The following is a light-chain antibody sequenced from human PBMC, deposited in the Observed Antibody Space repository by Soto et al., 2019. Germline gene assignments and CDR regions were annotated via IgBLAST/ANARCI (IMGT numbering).Light chain of an antibody. CDR3: QVWDSSSVV. Sequence: SSELTQPPSVSVAPGKTARITCGGNNIGSKRVHWYQQKPGQAPVLVIYYDSDRPSGIPERFSGSNSGNTATLTISRVEAGDEADYYCQVWDSSSVVFGGGTKLTVL. V-gene: IGLV3-21*04. CDR2: YDS. J-gene: IGLJ2*01. CDR1: NIGSKR.